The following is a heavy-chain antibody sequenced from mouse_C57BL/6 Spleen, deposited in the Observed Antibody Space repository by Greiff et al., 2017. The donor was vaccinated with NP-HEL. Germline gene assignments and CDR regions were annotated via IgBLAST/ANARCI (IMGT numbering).Heavy chain of an antibody. J-gene: IGHJ3*01. CDR1: GFTFSDYY. Sequence: EVKLMESGGGLVQPGGSLKLSCAASGFTFSDYYMYWVRQTPEKRLEWVAYISNGGGSTYYPDTVKGRFTISRDNAKNTLYLQMSRLKSEDTAMYYCARLLRSRKAYWGQGTLVTVSA. D-gene: IGHD1-1*01. V-gene: IGHV5-12*01. CDR3: ARLLRSRKAY. CDR2: ISNGGGST.